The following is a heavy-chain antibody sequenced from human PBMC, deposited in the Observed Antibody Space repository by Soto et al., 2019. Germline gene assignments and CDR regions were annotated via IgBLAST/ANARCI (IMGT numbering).Heavy chain of an antibody. V-gene: IGHV4-30-2*01. CDR2: IYHSGST. D-gene: IGHD5-12*01. CDR3: ARGTAGYDLYLDY. Sequence: SETLSLTCAVSGGSISSGGYSWSWIRQPPGKGLEWIGYIYHSGSTYYNPSLKSRVTISVDRSKNQFSLKLSSVTAADTAVYYCARGTAGYDLYLDYWGQGTLVTVSS. J-gene: IGHJ4*02. CDR1: GGSISSGGYS.